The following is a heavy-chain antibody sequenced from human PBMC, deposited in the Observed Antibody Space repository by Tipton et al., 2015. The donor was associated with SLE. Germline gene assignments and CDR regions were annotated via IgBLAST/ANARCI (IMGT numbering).Heavy chain of an antibody. CDR3: AREVGAAAGPFDY. CDR1: GYSISSGYY. V-gene: IGHV4-38-2*02. J-gene: IGHJ4*02. CDR2: IYHSGST. D-gene: IGHD6-13*01. Sequence: TLSLTCTVSGYSISSGYYWGWIRQPPGKGLEWIGSIYHSGSTYYNPPLKSRVTISVDTSKNQFSLKLSSVTAADTAVYYCAREVGAAAGPFDYWGQGTLVTVSS.